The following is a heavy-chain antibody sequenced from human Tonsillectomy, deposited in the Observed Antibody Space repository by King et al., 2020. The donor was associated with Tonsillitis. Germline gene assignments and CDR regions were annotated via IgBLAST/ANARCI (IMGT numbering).Heavy chain of an antibody. CDR2: IRSKAYGGTT. CDR3: TRRYGYSGSYHFDY. J-gene: IGHJ4*02. CDR1: GFTFGDYA. D-gene: IGHD1-26*01. V-gene: IGHV3-49*03. Sequence: VQLVESGGGLVQPGRSLRLSCTASGFTFGDYAMSWFRQAPGKGLEGVGFIRSKAYGGTTEYAASVKGRFTISRDESKSIAYLQMNSLKTEDTAVYYCTRRYGYSGSYHFDYWGQGTLVTVSS.